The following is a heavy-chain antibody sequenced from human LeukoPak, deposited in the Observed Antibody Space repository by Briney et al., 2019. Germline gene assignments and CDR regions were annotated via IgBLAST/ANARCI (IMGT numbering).Heavy chain of an antibody. Sequence: ASVKVSCKASGYTFTGYYMHWVRQAPGQGLEWMGWINPNSGGTNYAQKFQGRVTMTRDTSISTAYMELSRLRSDDTAVYYCARDNGGWLRNYMDVWGKGTTVTVSS. J-gene: IGHJ6*03. CDR2: INPNSGGT. D-gene: IGHD5-12*01. CDR1: GYTFTGYY. V-gene: IGHV1-2*02. CDR3: ARDNGGWLRNYMDV.